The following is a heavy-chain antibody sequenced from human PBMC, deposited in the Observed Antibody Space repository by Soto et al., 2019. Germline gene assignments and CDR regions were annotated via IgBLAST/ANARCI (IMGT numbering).Heavy chain of an antibody. CDR2: IKSKTDGGTT. Sequence: EVQLVESGGGLVKPGGSLRLSCAASGFTFSNAWMNWVRQAPGTGLEWVGRIKSKTDGGTTDYAAPVKGRFTISRDDSKNTLYLQMNSLKTEDTDVYYCTTSRGWELLLHWGQGTLVTVSS. CDR3: TTSRGWELLLH. CDR1: GFTFSNAW. V-gene: IGHV3-15*07. J-gene: IGHJ4*02. D-gene: IGHD1-26*01.